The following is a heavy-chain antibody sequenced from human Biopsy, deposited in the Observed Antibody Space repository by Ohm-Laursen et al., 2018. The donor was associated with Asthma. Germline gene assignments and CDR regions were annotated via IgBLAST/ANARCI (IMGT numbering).Heavy chain of an antibody. CDR1: GGTFSNFA. CDR3: ASDFPKDYVRYNFQF. J-gene: IGHJ4*02. Sequence: ESSVKVSCKAPGGTFSNFAISWVRQAPGQGLEWMGGHDHEEGGTVNARRFRGRVTMTEDTSTDTAYMELSSLSSDDTAVYYCASDFPKDYVRYNFQFWGQGTLVTVSS. D-gene: IGHD4-17*01. CDR2: HDHEEGGT. V-gene: IGHV1-24*01.